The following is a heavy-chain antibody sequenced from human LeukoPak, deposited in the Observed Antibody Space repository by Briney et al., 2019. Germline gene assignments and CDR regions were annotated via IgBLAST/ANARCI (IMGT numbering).Heavy chain of an antibody. CDR1: GGSISSGSYY. Sequence: SQTLSLTCTVSGGSISSGSYYWSWIRQPAGKGLEWIGRIYTSGSTNYNPSLKSRVTISVDTSKSQFSLKLSSVTAADTAVYYCARALHPRYCSSTSCRIWAFDIWGQGTMVTVSS. CDR3: ARALHPRYCSSTSCRIWAFDI. V-gene: IGHV4-61*02. D-gene: IGHD2-2*01. J-gene: IGHJ3*02. CDR2: IYTSGST.